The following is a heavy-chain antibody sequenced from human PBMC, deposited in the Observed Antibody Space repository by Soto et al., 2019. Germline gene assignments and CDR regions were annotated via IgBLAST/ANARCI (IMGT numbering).Heavy chain of an antibody. CDR1: GGSITSSYY. CDR3: ATIPATTILTDY. J-gene: IGHJ4*02. V-gene: IGHV4-39*01. Sequence: SETLSLTCTVSGGSITSSYYWGWIRQPPGKGLEWIGSIYYSGSTYYNPSLKSRVTISVDTSKNQFSLKLSSVTAADTAVYYCATIPATTILTDYWGQGTPVTVSS. D-gene: IGHD2-2*02. CDR2: IYYSGST.